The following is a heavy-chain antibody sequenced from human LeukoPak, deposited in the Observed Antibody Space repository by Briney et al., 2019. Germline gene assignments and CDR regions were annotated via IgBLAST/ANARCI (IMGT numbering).Heavy chain of an antibody. Sequence: SETRSLTCAVYGGSFSGYYWSWIRQPPGKGLEWIGEINHSGSTNYNPSLKSRVTISVDTSKNQFSLKLSSVTAADTAVYYCARGGWFDPWGQGTLVTVSS. CDR3: ARGGWFDP. J-gene: IGHJ5*02. CDR2: INHSGST. CDR1: GGSFSGYY. V-gene: IGHV4-34*01.